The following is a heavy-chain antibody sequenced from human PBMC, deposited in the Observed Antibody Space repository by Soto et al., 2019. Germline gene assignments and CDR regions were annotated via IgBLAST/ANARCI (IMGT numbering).Heavy chain of an antibody. CDR1: GYTFSGYY. J-gene: IGHJ6*02. Sequence: ASVKVSWKASGYTFSGYYIHWLRQAPGQGLEWMGWINPNSGGTNYAQKFQGRVTVTRDTPTSTAYMELSRLTSDDTAVYYCAREGLADSQYYHYGIAVWRQGTTVTASS. CDR2: INPNSGGT. CDR3: AREGLADSQYYHYGIAV. V-gene: IGHV1-2*02.